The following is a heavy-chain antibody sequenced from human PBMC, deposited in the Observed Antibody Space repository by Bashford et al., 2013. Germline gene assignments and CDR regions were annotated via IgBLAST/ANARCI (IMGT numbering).Heavy chain of an antibody. V-gene: IGHV1-18*01. Sequence: ASVKVSCKASGYRFTNYGIGWVRQAPGQGLEWMAWISTYNGNTDYAQEIQDRLTVTKDTSTATAYMELRSLTSDDTAVYYCARAVSGAIYGTPDLWGQGTLVTVSS. CDR3: ARAVSGAIYGTPDL. CDR1: GYRFTNYG. D-gene: IGHD3-16*01. J-gene: IGHJ5*02. CDR2: ISTYNGNT.